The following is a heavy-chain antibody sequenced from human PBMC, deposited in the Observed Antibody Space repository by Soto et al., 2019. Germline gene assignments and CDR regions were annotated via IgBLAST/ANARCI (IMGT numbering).Heavy chain of an antibody. CDR2: ISHDGRVT. V-gene: IGHV3-30*04. CDR1: GFTFNSLS. CDR3: AREPYGDSQYVDY. D-gene: IGHD2-21*02. J-gene: IGHJ4*02. Sequence: QVQLVESGGGMVQPGTSLRLSCAASGFTFNSLSLHWVRQRPDKGLEWVAVISHDGRVTFYADFVKGRFTVSRDNSKNTIYLQVNSLRAEATAVYYCAREPYGDSQYVDYWGQGTLVTVSS.